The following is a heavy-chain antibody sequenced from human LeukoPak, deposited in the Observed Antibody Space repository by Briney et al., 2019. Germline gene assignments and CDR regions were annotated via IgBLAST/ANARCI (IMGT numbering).Heavy chain of an antibody. D-gene: IGHD2-2*02. Sequence: GASVKVSCKASGYTFTGYYMHWVRQAPGQGLEWMGWINPNSGGTNYAQKFQGRVTMTRDTSISTAYMELSRLRSDDTAVYYCAXXXXXXXXXXYTDFTRDWFDPWGQGTLVTVSS. CDR3: AXXXXXXXXXXYTDFTRDWFDP. CDR1: GYTFTGYY. J-gene: IGHJ5*02. V-gene: IGHV1-2*02. CDR2: INPNSGGT.